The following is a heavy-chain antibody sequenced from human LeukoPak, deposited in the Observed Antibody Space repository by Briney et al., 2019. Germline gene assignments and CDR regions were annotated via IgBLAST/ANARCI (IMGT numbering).Heavy chain of an antibody. CDR1: GGSISSYY. D-gene: IGHD1-26*01. CDR3: ARGSINSGFDY. Sequence: SETLSLTCTVSGGSISSYYGSWIRQPPGKGLEWIGYIYYSGSTNYNPSLKSRVTISGDTSKNHFSLNLNSVTAADTAVYYCARGSINSGFDYWGQGTLVTVSS. CDR2: IYYSGST. J-gene: IGHJ4*02. V-gene: IGHV4-59*01.